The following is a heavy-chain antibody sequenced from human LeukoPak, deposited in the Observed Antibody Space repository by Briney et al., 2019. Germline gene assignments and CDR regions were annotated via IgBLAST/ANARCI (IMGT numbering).Heavy chain of an antibody. CDR3: ARIVRATQKDY. CDR2: IYYSGST. J-gene: IGHJ4*02. V-gene: IGHV4-39*01. D-gene: IGHD1-26*01. CDR1: GGSISSSSYN. Sequence: SGTLSLTCTVSGGSISSSSYNWDWIRQPPGKGLEWIGTIYYSGSTYYNPSLKSRVTISEDMSKNQFSLKLSSVTAADTAVYYCARIVRATQKDYWGQGTLVTVSS.